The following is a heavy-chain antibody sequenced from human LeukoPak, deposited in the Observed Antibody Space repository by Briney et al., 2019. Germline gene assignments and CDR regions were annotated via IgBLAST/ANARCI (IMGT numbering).Heavy chain of an antibody. D-gene: IGHD4-17*01. J-gene: IGHJ4*02. CDR1: GDSISSYY. Sequence: SGTLSLTCTVSGDSISSYYWTWIRQPPGKGLEWIGYIYSSGSTSYNPSLKSRVTISVDTSKNQFSLKLSSVTAADTAIYYCARNIRGDYGVSLFDYWGQGTLVTVFS. CDR3: ARNIRGDYGVSLFDY. CDR2: IYSSGST. V-gene: IGHV4-59*01.